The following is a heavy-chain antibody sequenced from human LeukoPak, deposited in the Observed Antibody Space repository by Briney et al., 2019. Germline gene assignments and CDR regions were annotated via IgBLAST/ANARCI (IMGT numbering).Heavy chain of an antibody. CDR1: GGSISSYY. CDR2: IYYSGST. V-gene: IGHV4-59*01. CDR3: ARLVDTAMGNWFDP. J-gene: IGHJ5*02. Sequence: PSETLSLTCTVSGGSISSYYWSWIRQPPGKGLEWIGYIYYSGSTSYNPSLKSRVTISVDTSKNQFSLKLSSVTAADTAVYYCARLVDTAMGNWFDPWGQGTLVTVSS. D-gene: IGHD5-18*01.